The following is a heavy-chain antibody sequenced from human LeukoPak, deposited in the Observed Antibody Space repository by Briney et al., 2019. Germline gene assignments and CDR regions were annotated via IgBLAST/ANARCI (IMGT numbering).Heavy chain of an antibody. J-gene: IGHJ4*02. CDR2: ISGSGGST. Sequence: GGSLRLSCAPSGLSFSSYTIHWVRQAPGKGLEWVSAISGSGGSTYYADSVKGRFTISRDNSKNTLYLQMNSLRAEDTAVYYCAKENEQWLPDYWGQGTLVTVSS. CDR3: AKENEQWLPDY. CDR1: GLSFSSYT. V-gene: IGHV3-23*01. D-gene: IGHD6-19*01.